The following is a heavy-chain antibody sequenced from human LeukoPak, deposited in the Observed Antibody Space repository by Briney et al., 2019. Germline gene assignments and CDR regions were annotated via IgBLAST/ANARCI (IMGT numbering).Heavy chain of an antibody. V-gene: IGHV3-23*01. Sequence: GGALRLSCAASGFTFSTYAMNWVRQAPGKGLEWVSAISGSGGTTNYADSVNGRFTISRDNSKNILYLKMNSLRAEDTAIYYCAKDSVTMMRGVNDLWGQGTLVTVSS. CDR3: AKDSVTMMRGVNDL. J-gene: IGHJ4*02. D-gene: IGHD3-10*01. CDR1: GFTFSTYA. CDR2: ISGSGGTT.